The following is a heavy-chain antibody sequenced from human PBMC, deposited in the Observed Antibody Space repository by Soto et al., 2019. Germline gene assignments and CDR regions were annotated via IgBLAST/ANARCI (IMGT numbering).Heavy chain of an antibody. CDR1: GDSISTYY. D-gene: IGHD4-17*01. V-gene: IGHV4-59*01. Sequence: SETLSLTCTVSGDSISTYYWSWIRQPPGKGLEWIGYIYYSGSTNYNPSLKSRVTISVDTSKNQFSLKLSSVTAADTAVYYCARGWALYGDYVDYWGQGTLVTVSS. CDR3: ARGWALYGDYVDY. J-gene: IGHJ4*02. CDR2: IYYSGST.